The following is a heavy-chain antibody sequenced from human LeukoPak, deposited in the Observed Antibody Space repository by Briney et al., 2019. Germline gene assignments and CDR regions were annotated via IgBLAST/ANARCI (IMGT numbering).Heavy chain of an antibody. D-gene: IGHD2-15*01. V-gene: IGHV4-39*07. CDR1: GGSISSSSYY. Sequence: SETLSLTCTVSGGSISSSSYYWGWIRQPPGKGLEWIGSIYYSGSTYYNPSLRSRVTISVDTSKNQFSLKLSSVTAADTAVYYCARGTVAPFDPWGQGTLVTVSS. J-gene: IGHJ5*02. CDR2: IYYSGST. CDR3: ARGTVAPFDP.